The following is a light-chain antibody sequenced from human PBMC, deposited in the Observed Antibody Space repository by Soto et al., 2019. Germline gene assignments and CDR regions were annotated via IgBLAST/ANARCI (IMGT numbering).Light chain of an antibody. Sequence: DIQMTQSPSTLSASIGDRVTITCRTNESVSTWLAWYQQKPGKAPKLLIYTVSNLQSGVPSRFSGSGSETEFTLTSTSLHPDDLGIYYCQQYNKWLSFGGGTKVEIK. V-gene: IGKV1-5*03. CDR2: TVS. CDR1: ESVSTW. CDR3: QQYNKWLS. J-gene: IGKJ4*01.